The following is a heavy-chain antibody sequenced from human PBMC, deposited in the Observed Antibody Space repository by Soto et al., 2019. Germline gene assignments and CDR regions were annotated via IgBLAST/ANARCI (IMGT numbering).Heavy chain of an antibody. CDR2: IIPIFGTA. CDR3: AGGTGLYYYYGMDV. V-gene: IGHV1-69*06. D-gene: IGHD1-1*01. Sequence: ASVKVSCKASGGTFSSYAISWVRQAPGQGLEWMGGIIPIFGTANYAQKFQGRVTITADKSTSTAYMELSSLRSEDTAVYYCAGGTGLYYYYGMDVWGQGTTVTVS. J-gene: IGHJ6*02. CDR1: GGTFSSYA.